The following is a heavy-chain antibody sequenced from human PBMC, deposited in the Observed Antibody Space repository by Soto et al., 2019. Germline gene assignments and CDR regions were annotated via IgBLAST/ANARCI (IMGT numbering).Heavy chain of an antibody. Sequence: GGSLRLSCAASGFTFSSYGMHWVRQAPGKGLEWVAVIWYDGSNKYYADSVKGRFTISRDNSKNTLYLQMNSLRAEDTAVYYCARDYWAPLVPFGETPGGVDVWGKGTTVTVSS. CDR2: IWYDGSNK. V-gene: IGHV3-33*01. D-gene: IGHD3-10*01. J-gene: IGHJ6*04. CDR3: ARDYWAPLVPFGETPGGVDV. CDR1: GFTFSSYG.